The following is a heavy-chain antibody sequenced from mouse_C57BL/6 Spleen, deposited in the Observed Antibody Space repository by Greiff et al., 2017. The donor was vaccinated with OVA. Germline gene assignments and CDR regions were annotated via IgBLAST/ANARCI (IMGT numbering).Heavy chain of an antibody. CDR1: GFTFSSYG. J-gene: IGHJ2*01. Sequence: DVKLVESGGDLVKPGGSLKLSCAASGFTFSSYGMSWVSQTPDKRLEWVATISSGGSYTYYPDSVKGRFTISRDNAKNTLYLQMSSLKSEDTAMYYCARHEGGTTPSYVDYWGQGTTLTVSS. D-gene: IGHD1-1*02. V-gene: IGHV5-6*02. CDR2: ISSGGSYT. CDR3: ARHEGGTTPSYVDY.